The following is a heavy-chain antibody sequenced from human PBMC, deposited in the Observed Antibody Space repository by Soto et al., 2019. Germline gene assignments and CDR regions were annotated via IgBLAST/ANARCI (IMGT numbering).Heavy chain of an antibody. V-gene: IGHV1-69*08. CDR1: GGTFSSYT. D-gene: IGHD2-2*01. CDR3: ARDTRDVVVPAAMPYYYYYMDV. Sequence: QVQLVQSGAEVKKPGSSVKVSCKASGGTFSSYTISWVRQAPGQGREWMGRIIPILGIANYAQKFQGRVTITADKSTSTAYMELSSLRSEDTAVYYCARDTRDVVVPAAMPYYYYYMDVWGKGTTVTVSS. J-gene: IGHJ6*03. CDR2: IIPILGIA.